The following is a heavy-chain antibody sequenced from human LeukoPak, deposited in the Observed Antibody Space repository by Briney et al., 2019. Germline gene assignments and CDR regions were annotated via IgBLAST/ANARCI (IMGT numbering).Heavy chain of an antibody. CDR1: GGSISSSSYY. CDR3: ASLKRSWYLHSSSQTIDY. Sequence: SETLSLTCTVSGGSISSSSYYWGWIRQPPGKGLEWIGSIYYSGSTYYNPSLKSRVTISVDTSKNQFSLKLSSVTAADTAVYYCASLKRSWYLHSSSQTIDYWGQGTLVTLSS. CDR2: IYYSGST. V-gene: IGHV4-39*01. D-gene: IGHD6-13*01. J-gene: IGHJ4*02.